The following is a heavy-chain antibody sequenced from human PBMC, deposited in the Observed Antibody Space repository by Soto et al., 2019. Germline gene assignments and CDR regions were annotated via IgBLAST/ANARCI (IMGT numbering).Heavy chain of an antibody. CDR1: GGSFSGYY. CDR2: INHSGST. CDR3: ARGLGIVATIYYFDY. D-gene: IGHD5-12*01. V-gene: IGHV4-34*01. Sequence: ASETLSLTCAVYGGSFSGYYWSWIRQPPGKGLEWIGEINHSGSTNYNPSLKSRVTISVDTSKNQFSLKLSSVTAADTAVYYCARGLGIVATIYYFDYWGQGTLVTVSS. J-gene: IGHJ4*02.